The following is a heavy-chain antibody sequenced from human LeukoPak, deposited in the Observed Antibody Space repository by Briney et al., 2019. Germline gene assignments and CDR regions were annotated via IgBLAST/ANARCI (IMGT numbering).Heavy chain of an antibody. CDR3: ARGRTTGEFDY. CDR2: INPIFHTP. V-gene: IGHV1-69*05. Sequence: SVKVSCKASGGTFSSHAISWVRQAPGQGLEWMGVINPIFHTPTYAKKFQGRLTITKDESMSTASMDLSSLISDDTAVYYCARGRTTGEFDYWGQETLVTVSS. J-gene: IGHJ4*02. D-gene: IGHD4-11*01. CDR1: GGTFSSHA.